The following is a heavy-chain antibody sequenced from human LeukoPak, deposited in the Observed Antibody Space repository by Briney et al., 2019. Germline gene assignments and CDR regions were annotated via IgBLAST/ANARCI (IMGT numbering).Heavy chain of an antibody. D-gene: IGHD2-21*02. CDR1: GFTFSSYG. CDR3: ARARVVTKWIDY. CDR2: IKQDGSEK. Sequence: GRSLRLSCAASGFTFSSYGMHWVRQAPGKGLEWVANIKQDGSEKYYVDSVKGRFTIFRDNAKNSLYLQMNSLRAEDTAVYYCARARVVTKWIDYWGQGTLVTVSS. J-gene: IGHJ4*02. V-gene: IGHV3-7*03.